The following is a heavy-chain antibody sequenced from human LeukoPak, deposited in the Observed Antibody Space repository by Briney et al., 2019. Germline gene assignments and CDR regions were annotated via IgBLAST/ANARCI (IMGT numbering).Heavy chain of an antibody. Sequence: SQTLSPTCTVSGGSISSGDYYWSWIRQPPGKGLEWIGYISYSGSTYYNLSLKSRVTISVDTSKNQFSLKLSSVTAADTAVYYCARAEESTYYDILTGCLFDYWGQGTLVTVSS. CDR2: ISYSGST. CDR3: ARAEESTYYDILTGCLFDY. D-gene: IGHD3-9*01. V-gene: IGHV4-30-4*01. J-gene: IGHJ4*02. CDR1: GGSISSGDYY.